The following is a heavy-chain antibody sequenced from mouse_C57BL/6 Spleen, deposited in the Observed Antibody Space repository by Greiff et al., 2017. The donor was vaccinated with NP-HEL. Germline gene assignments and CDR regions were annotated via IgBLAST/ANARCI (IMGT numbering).Heavy chain of an antibody. J-gene: IGHJ4*01. CDR3: ALLRAMDY. V-gene: IGHV1-69*01. Sequence: QVQLQQSGAELVMPGASVKLSCKASGYTFTSYWMHWVKQRPGQGLEWIGEIDPSDSYTNYNQKFKGKSTLTVDKSSSTAYMQLSSLTSEDSAVYYCALLRAMDYWGQGTSVTVSS. CDR1: GYTFTSYW. D-gene: IGHD3-2*02. CDR2: IDPSDSYT.